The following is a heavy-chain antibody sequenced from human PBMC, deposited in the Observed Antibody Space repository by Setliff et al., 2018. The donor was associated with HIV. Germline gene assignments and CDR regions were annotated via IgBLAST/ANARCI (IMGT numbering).Heavy chain of an antibody. CDR1: GGSISDNKYY. J-gene: IGHJ3*01. CDR3: ARAPPGIQNDAFDV. V-gene: IGHV4-39*07. CDR2: IYHSGKT. Sequence: PSETLSLTCSVSGGSISDNKYYWSWICQPPGKGLEWTGSIYHSGKTYYNPSLKSRLTISVDTSKNQFSLKLSSVTAADTAVYYCARAPPGIQNDAFDVWGQGTMVTVSS.